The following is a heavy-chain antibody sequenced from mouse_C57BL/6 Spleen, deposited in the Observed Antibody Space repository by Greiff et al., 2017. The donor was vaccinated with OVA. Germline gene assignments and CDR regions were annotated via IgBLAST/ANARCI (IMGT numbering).Heavy chain of an antibody. CDR1: GYAFSSSW. CDR3: AREVLPGYFDV. V-gene: IGHV1-82*01. CDR2: IYPGDGDT. D-gene: IGHD2-14*01. J-gene: IGHJ1*03. Sequence: QVQLKQSGPELVKPGASVKISCKASGYAFSSSWMNWVKQRPGKGLEWIGRIYPGDGDTNYNGKFKGKATLTADKSSSTAYMQLSSLTSEDSAVYFCAREVLPGYFDVWGTGTTVTVSS.